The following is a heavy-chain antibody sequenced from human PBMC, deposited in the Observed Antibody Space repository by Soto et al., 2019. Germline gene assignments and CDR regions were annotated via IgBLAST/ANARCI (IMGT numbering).Heavy chain of an antibody. V-gene: IGHV3-30-3*01. CDR3: AREIVGADS. D-gene: IGHD1-26*01. Sequence: LRLSCAASGFTFSSYAMHWVRQAPGKGLEWVAVISYDGSNKYYADSVKGRFTISRDNSKNTLYLQMNSLRAEDTAVYYCAREIVGADSWGQGTLVTVSS. J-gene: IGHJ4*02. CDR1: GFTFSSYA. CDR2: ISYDGSNK.